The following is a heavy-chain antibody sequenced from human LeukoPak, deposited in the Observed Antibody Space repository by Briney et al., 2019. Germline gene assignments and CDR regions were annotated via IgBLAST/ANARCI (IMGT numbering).Heavy chain of an antibody. Sequence: ASVKVSCKASGYTLTAYYMHWVRQAPGQGLEWMGWINPNSGGTNCSQKFQGRVTMTRDTSITTAYMELSRLTSDDTAVYYCASHRGTTYYMDVWGKGTTVTISS. CDR3: ASHRGTTYYMDV. D-gene: IGHD1-1*01. V-gene: IGHV1-2*02. J-gene: IGHJ6*03. CDR2: INPNSGGT. CDR1: GYTLTAYY.